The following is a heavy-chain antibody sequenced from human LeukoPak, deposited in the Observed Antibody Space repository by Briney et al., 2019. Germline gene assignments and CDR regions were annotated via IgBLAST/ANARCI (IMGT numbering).Heavy chain of an antibody. CDR1: GFTFSSYN. V-gene: IGHV3-21*01. CDR2: TTSSSSYI. J-gene: IGHJ6*03. Sequence: GRSLRLSCAASGFTFSSYNMNWVRQAPGKGLEWVSSTTSSSSYIYYADSVKGRFTISRDNAKNSLYLQMNSLRAEDTAVYYCARDQGYYMDVWGKGTTVTISS. CDR3: ARDQGYYMDV.